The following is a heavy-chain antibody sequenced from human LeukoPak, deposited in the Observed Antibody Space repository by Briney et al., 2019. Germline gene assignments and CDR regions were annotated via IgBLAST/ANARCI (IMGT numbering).Heavy chain of an antibody. CDR3: ASPNPYIVVVPAAGAPNAFDI. J-gene: IGHJ3*02. D-gene: IGHD2-2*01. Sequence: SETLSLTCTVSGGSISSSSYYWGWIRQPPGKGLEWIGSVYYSGSTYYNPSLKSRVTISVDTSKNQFSLKLSSVTAADTAVYYCASPNPYIVVVPAAGAPNAFDIWGQGTMVTVSS. CDR1: GGSISSSSYY. V-gene: IGHV4-39*01. CDR2: VYYSGST.